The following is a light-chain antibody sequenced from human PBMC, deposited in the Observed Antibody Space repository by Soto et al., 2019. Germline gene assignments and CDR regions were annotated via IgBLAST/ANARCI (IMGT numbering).Light chain of an antibody. J-gene: IGKJ5*01. Sequence: DIVMTQSPLSLPVTPGEPASISCRSSQSLLHSNGYNYLAWHQQKPGQTPRLLVYGASSRATGIPDRFSGSGSGTDFTLTISRLEPEDFAVYYCQQHGTSPITFGQGTRLEIK. CDR1: QSLLHSNGYNY. CDR2: GAS. CDR3: QQHGTSPIT. V-gene: IGKV3-20*01.